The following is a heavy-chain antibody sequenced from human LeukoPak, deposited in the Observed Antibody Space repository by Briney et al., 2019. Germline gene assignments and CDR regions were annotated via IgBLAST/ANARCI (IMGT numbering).Heavy chain of an antibody. CDR3: ARVESRWSGTGRFNY. V-gene: IGHV1-18*01. Sequence: ASVKVSCKASGGTFSSYAISRVRQAPGQGLEWMGWISAYNGDTNYAQKFQARVTMTTDTSTTTAYMELRSLRSDDTAVYYCARVESRWSGTGRFNYWGQGTLVTVSS. CDR2: ISAYNGDT. D-gene: IGHD6-13*01. CDR1: GGTFSSYA. J-gene: IGHJ4*02.